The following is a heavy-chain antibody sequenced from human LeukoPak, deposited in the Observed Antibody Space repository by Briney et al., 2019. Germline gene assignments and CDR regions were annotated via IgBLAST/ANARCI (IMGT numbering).Heavy chain of an antibody. V-gene: IGHV3-13*01. D-gene: IGHD6-19*01. CDR3: ARGGSSGWPPLGY. J-gene: IGHJ4*02. Sequence: VSAIGTAGDTYYPGSVKGRFTISRENAKNSLYLQMNSLRAGDTAVYYCARGGSSGWPPLGYWGQGTLVTVSS. CDR2: IGTAGDT.